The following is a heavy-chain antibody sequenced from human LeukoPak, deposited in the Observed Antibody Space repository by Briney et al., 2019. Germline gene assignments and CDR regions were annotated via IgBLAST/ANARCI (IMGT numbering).Heavy chain of an antibody. Sequence: ASVKVSCKASGYTFTSFDINWVRQATGQGLEWMGWMNPNSGNSGYAQKFQGRVSMTRDTSISTAYMELSSLTSEDTAVYYCARDRSSAGAFDIWGQGTMVTVSS. CDR3: ARDRSSAGAFDI. V-gene: IGHV1-8*01. CDR1: GYTFTSFD. CDR2: MNPNSGNS. D-gene: IGHD6-19*01. J-gene: IGHJ3*02.